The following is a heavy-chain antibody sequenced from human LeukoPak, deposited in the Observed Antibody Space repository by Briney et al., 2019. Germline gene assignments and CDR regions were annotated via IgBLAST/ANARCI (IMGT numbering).Heavy chain of an antibody. V-gene: IGHV3-23*01. CDR1: GFTFSSYA. J-gene: IGHJ3*02. CDR2: ISGSGGST. D-gene: IGHD6-19*01. Sequence: GGSLRLSCAASGFTFSSYAMSWVRQAPGKVLEWVSAISGSGGSTYYADSVKGRFTISRDNSKNTLYLQMNSLRAEDTAVYYCAKDLIIAVAGYDAFDIWGQGTMVTVSS. CDR3: AKDLIIAVAGYDAFDI.